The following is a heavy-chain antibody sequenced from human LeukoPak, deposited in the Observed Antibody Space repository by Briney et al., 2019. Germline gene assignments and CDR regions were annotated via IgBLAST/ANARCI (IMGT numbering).Heavy chain of an antibody. V-gene: IGHV3-23*01. CDR3: AKGGSYGPLDY. CDR2: ISDSGGST. D-gene: IGHD1-26*01. CDR1: GFTFRSSA. J-gene: IGHJ4*02. Sequence: PGGSLRLSCAASGFTFRSSAMTWVRQAPGKGLEGVSAISDSGGSTIYTDSVKDRFTISRDNAKNTLYLQMNSLRAEDTAVYYCAKGGSYGPLDYWGQGTLVTVSS.